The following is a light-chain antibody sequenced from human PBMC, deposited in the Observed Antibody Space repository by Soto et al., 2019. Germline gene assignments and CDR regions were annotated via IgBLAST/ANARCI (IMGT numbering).Light chain of an antibody. V-gene: IGKV4-1*01. J-gene: IGKJ4*02. CDR2: WAS. CDR3: QQYYVCPLP. Sequence: DIVVTQSPDSLAVSLGERATINCTSSQSVLYTSNNKDYLAWYQQKPGQPPKLLIYWASTRESGVPDRFSGRESGTDFALTISSLQAEDVAVYYCQQYYVCPLPFGGGTKVEIK. CDR1: QSVLYTSNNKDY.